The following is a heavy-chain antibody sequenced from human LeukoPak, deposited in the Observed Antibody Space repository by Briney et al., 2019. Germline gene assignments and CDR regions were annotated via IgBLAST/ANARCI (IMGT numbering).Heavy chain of an antibody. CDR2: INAGNGNT. D-gene: IGHD6-19*01. CDR1: GYTFTSYA. Sequence: GASVKVSCKASGYTFTSYAMHWVRQAPGQRLEWMGWINAGNGNTKYSQKFQGRVTITRDTSASTAYMELSRLRSDDTAVYYCARSDSGSGWYYFDYWGQGTLVTVSS. V-gene: IGHV1-3*01. J-gene: IGHJ4*02. CDR3: ARSDSGSGWYYFDY.